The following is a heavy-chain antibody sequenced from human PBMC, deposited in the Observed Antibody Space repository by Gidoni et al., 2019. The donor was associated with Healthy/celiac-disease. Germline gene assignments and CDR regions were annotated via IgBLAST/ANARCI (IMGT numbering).Heavy chain of an antibody. CDR3: ARVGLTMVRGVIAAGAFDI. V-gene: IGHV4-31*03. J-gene: IGHJ3*02. D-gene: IGHD3-10*01. CDR1: GGSISSGGYY. Sequence: QVQLQESGPGLVKPSQTLSLTCTVSGGSISSGGYYWSWIRQHPGKGLEWIGYIYYSGSTYYNPSLKSRVTISVDTSKNQFSLKLSSVTAADTAVYYCARVGLTMVRGVIAAGAFDIWGQGTMVTVSS. CDR2: IYYSGST.